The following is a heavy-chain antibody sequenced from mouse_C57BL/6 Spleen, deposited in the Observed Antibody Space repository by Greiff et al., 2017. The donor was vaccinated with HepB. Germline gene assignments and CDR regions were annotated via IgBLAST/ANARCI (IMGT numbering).Heavy chain of an antibody. CDR2: IYPGNSDT. J-gene: IGHJ2*01. Sequence: VQLQQSGTVLARPGASVKMSCKTSGYTFTSYWMHWVKQRPGQGLEWIGAIYPGNSDTSYNQKFKGKAKLTAVTSASTADMELSSLTNEDSAVYYCTKGQLGRYFDYWGQGTTLTVSS. V-gene: IGHV1-5*01. CDR1: GYTFTSYW. CDR3: TKGQLGRYFDY. D-gene: IGHD4-1*02.